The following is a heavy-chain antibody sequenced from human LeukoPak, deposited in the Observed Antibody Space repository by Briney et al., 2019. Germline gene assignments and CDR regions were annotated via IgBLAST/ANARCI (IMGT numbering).Heavy chain of an antibody. J-gene: IGHJ4*02. D-gene: IGHD3-10*01. CDR2: ISSSSSYI. Sequence: GGSLRLSCAASGFTFSSYSMNWVRQAPGKGLEWVSSISSSSSYIYYADSVKGRFTISRDNAKNSLYLQMNSLRAEDTAVYYCARDPPNYYGSGSRYFDYWGQGTLVTVSS. CDR3: ARDPPNYYGSGSRYFDY. V-gene: IGHV3-21*01. CDR1: GFTFSSYS.